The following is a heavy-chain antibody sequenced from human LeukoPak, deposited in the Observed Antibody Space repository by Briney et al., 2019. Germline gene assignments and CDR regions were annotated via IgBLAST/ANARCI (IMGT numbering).Heavy chain of an antibody. J-gene: IGHJ3*02. CDR2: ISWNGGST. V-gene: IGHV3-20*04. CDR3: AREGSSGWYILGAFDI. D-gene: IGHD6-19*01. CDR1: GFTFDDYG. Sequence: GGSLRLSCAASGFTFDDYGMSWVRQAPGKGLEWVSGISWNGGSTGYADSVKGRFTISRDNAKNSLYLQMNSLRAEDTAVYYCAREGSSGWYILGAFDIWGQGTMVTVSS.